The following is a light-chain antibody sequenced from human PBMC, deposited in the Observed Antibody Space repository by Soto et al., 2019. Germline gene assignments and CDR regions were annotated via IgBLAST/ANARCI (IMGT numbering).Light chain of an antibody. CDR2: GAS. CDR3: QQYDSSPCT. V-gene: IGKV3-20*01. J-gene: IGKJ1*01. CDR1: QSVSRNY. Sequence: EIVLTQSPGTLSLSPGERATLSCRTSQSVSRNYLAWYQQKPGQAPRLFIYGASSRAAGIPDRFSGFGSGTDFTLTISRLEPDDFAVYYCQQYDSSPCTFGQGTKVEVK.